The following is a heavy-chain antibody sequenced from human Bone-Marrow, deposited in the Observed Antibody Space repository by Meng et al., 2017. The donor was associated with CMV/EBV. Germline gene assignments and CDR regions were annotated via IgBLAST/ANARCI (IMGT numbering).Heavy chain of an antibody. J-gene: IGHJ5*02. CDR2: IYYSGST. CDR3: ARGSGFDP. Sequence: SETLSLTCTVSGGSISGYHWSWFRQPPGKGLEWIGYIYYSGSTNYNPSLKSRVTISVDTSKNQFSLKLSSMTAADTAVYYCARGSGFDPWGQGTLVAVSS. CDR1: GGSISGYH. V-gene: IGHV4-59*01. D-gene: IGHD3-3*01.